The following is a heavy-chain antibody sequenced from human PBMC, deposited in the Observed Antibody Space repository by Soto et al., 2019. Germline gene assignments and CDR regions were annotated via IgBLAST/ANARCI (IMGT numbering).Heavy chain of an antibody. CDR1: GGSISSGDYY. Sequence: PSETLSLTCTVSGGSISSGDYYWSWIRQPPGKGLEWIGYIYYSGSTYYNPSLKSRVTISVDTSKNQFSLKLSSVTAADTAVYYCARGAEYCTNGVCYSWWFDPWGQGTLVTVSS. V-gene: IGHV4-30-4*01. D-gene: IGHD2-8*01. CDR3: ARGAEYCTNGVCYSWWFDP. CDR2: IYYSGST. J-gene: IGHJ5*02.